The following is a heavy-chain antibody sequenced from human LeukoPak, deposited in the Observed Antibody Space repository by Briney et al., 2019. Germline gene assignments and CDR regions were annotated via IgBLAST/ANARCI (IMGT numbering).Heavy chain of an antibody. V-gene: IGHV4-34*01. CDR3: ARGLLRYVRFDP. CDR1: GGSFSGYY. J-gene: IGHJ5*02. Sequence: SETLSLTCAVYGGSFSGYYWSWIRQPPGKGLEWIGEINHSGSTNYNPSLKSRVTISVDTAKNQFSLKLSSVTAADTAVYYCARGLLRYVRFDPWGQGTLVTVSS. CDR2: INHSGST. D-gene: IGHD3-9*01.